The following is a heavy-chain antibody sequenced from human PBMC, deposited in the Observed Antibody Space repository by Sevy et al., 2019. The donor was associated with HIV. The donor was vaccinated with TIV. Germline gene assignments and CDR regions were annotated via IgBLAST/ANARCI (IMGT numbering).Heavy chain of an antibody. CDR2: ISPYTGNT. CDR1: GYSFTTYG. Sequence: ASVKVSCKASGYSFTTYGISWIRQAPGQRLEWMGWISPYTGNTNNAQRFEGRITMTTDTSTSTAYMELTSLTTDDTAIYFCARDSPYYNGAGSRVPLFDSWGQGTLVTVSS. CDR3: ARDSPYYNGAGSRVPLFDS. V-gene: IGHV1-18*01. D-gene: IGHD3-10*01. J-gene: IGHJ4*02.